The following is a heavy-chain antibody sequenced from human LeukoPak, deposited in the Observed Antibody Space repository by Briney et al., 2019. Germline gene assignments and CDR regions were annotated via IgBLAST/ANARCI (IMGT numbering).Heavy chain of an antibody. CDR3: ARGITIFGVVPDYYYGMDV. V-gene: IGHV1-18*01. Sequence: ASVKVSCKASGYTFTSYGISWVRQAPGQGLEWMGWISAYNGNTNYAQKLQGRVTMTTDTSTSTAYMELRSLRSDDTAVYYCARGITIFGVVPDYYYGMDVWGQGTTVTVSS. CDR1: GYTFTSYG. J-gene: IGHJ6*02. CDR2: ISAYNGNT. D-gene: IGHD3-3*01.